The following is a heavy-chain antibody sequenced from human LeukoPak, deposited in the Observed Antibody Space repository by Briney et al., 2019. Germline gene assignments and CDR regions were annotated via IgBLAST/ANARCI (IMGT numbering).Heavy chain of an antibody. D-gene: IGHD6-19*01. CDR2: INHSGST. J-gene: IGHJ5*02. V-gene: IGHV4-34*01. Sequence: PSETLSLTCAVYGGSFSGYYWIWIRQSPGKGLEWIGEINHSGSTNYNPSLKSRVTMSVDTSKNQFSLKVRSVTAADTAVYYCAAQGLASNWFDPWGQGTLVTVSS. CDR3: AAQGLASNWFDP. CDR1: GGSFSGYY.